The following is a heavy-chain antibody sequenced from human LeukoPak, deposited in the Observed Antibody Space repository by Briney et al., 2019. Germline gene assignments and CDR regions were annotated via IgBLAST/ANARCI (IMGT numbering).Heavy chain of an antibody. D-gene: IGHD4-17*01. J-gene: IGHJ4*02. CDR1: GFPFSSFN. V-gene: IGHV3-74*03. CDR3: ARGIYGDPVAFDS. Sequence: VGSLILSCAASGFPFSSFNMHWVRPAPGKGLVWVSRLKSDGSTAVYADSVQGRFTISRDNARNTVHLLMSSLTVEDTGVYYCARGIYGDPVAFDSWGQGTLVTVSS. CDR2: LKSDGSTA.